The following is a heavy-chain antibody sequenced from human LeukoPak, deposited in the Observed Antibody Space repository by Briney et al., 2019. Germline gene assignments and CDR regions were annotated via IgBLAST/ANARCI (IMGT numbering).Heavy chain of an antibody. Sequence: GGSLRLSCAASGFTFSSYWMHWVRQAPGKGLVWVSGIRSDKSNTKYADSVKGRFTISRDNAKNTLYLQMNSLRGEDTAVYYCARGLSVNWFDPWGQGTLVTVSS. V-gene: IGHV3-74*03. CDR3: ARGLSVNWFDP. CDR2: IRSDKSNT. J-gene: IGHJ5*02. CDR1: GFTFSSYW.